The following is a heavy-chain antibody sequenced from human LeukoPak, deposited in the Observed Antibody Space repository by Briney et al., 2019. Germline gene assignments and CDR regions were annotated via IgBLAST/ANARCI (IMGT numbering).Heavy chain of an antibody. J-gene: IGHJ4*02. CDR2: IIPIFGTA. CDR1: GGTFSSYA. D-gene: IGHD6-6*01. CDR3: AKGTYSSSFPLDY. V-gene: IGHV1-69*05. Sequence: SVKVSCKASGGTFSSYAISWVRQAPGQGLEWMGGIIPIFGTANYAQKFQGRVTITTDESTSTAYMELSSLRSEDTAVYYCAKGTYSSSFPLDYWGQGTLVTVSS.